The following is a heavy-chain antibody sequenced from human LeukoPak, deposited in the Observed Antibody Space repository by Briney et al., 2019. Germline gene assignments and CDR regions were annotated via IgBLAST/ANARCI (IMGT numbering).Heavy chain of an antibody. CDR2: IYYSGST. J-gene: IGHJ3*02. CDR1: GGSISSSSYY. V-gene: IGHV4-39*07. D-gene: IGHD5-18*01. Sequence: SETLSLTCTVSGGSISSSSYYWGWIRQPPGKGLEWIGSIYYSGSTYYNPSLKSRVTISVDTSKNQFSLKLSSVTAADTAVYYCARDLVGLDTAMADAFDIWGQGTMVTVSS. CDR3: ARDLVGLDTAMADAFDI.